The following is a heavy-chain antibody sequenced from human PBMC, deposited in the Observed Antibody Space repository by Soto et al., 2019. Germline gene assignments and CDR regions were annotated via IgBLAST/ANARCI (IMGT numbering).Heavy chain of an antibody. CDR1: GFTLKAYG. J-gene: IGHJ6*01. CDR2: MTADGTVT. CDR3: IRGGAALYQNGLDV. Sequence: DVQMLESGGGLVQPGGSLRLSCAASGFTLKAYGMSWLRQPPGKGLEWVSSMTADGTVTAHADSVKDRFTTARDDSRDTLYLATNSLRVEDTAVYYCIRGGAALYQNGLDVWGQGTTVSVSS. D-gene: IGHD3-10*01. V-gene: IGHV3-23*01.